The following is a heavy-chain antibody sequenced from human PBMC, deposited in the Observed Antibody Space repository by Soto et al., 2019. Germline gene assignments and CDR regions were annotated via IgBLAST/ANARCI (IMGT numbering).Heavy chain of an antibody. J-gene: IGHJ4*02. V-gene: IGHV3-23*01. Sequence: GGSLRLSCAASGFTCSNYAMSWVRQAPGKGLEWVSAIPDSGSSTYYADSVKGRFTISRDNSKNTLYLQMNSLRAEDTAMYFCAKALRFFDSWGQGTLVTVSS. CDR3: AKALRFFDS. CDR1: GFTCSNYA. D-gene: IGHD4-17*01. CDR2: IPDSGSST.